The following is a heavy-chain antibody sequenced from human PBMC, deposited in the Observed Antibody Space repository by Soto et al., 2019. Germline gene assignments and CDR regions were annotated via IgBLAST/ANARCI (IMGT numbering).Heavy chain of an antibody. CDR2: ISAYNGNT. D-gene: IGHD6-6*01. V-gene: IGHV1-18*01. CDR1: GYTFTSYG. Sequence: ASVKVSCKACGYTFTSYGISWVRQAPGQGLEWMGWISAYNGNTNYAQKLQSSVTMTTDTSTSTAYMELRSLRSDDTAVYYCGRRVSYYYYGMDVWGQGTTVTVSS. J-gene: IGHJ6*02. CDR3: GRRVSYYYYGMDV.